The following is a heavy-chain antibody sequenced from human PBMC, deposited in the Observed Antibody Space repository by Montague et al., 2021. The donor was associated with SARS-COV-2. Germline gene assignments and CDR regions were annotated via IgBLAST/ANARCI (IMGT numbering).Heavy chain of an antibody. D-gene: IGHD5-18*01. V-gene: IGHV4-39*01. CDR3: ARREYSYGWGG. Sequence: SDTLSLTCTVTGGPISGSSDYWGWIRQSPGKGLEWIASVDYSGNTYYSPSLKSRLTISVDTSKNQFSLKLNSVTAADTALYYCARREYSYGWGGWGQGTLVTVSS. CDR2: VDYSGNT. CDR1: GGPISGSSDY. J-gene: IGHJ4*02.